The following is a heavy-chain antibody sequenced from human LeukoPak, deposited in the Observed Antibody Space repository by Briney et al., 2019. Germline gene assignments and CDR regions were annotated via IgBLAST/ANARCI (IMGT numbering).Heavy chain of an antibody. D-gene: IGHD2-15*01. CDR3: ARDLGDYSLDY. CDR2: IYTSGST. J-gene: IGHJ4*02. CDR1: GGSISSGSYY. Sequence: PSQTLSLTCTVSGGSISSGSYYWSWIRQPAGKGLEWIGRIYTSGSTNYNPSLKSRVTISVDTSKNQFSLKLSSVTAADSAVYYCARDLGDYSLDYWGRGTLVTVSS. V-gene: IGHV4-61*02.